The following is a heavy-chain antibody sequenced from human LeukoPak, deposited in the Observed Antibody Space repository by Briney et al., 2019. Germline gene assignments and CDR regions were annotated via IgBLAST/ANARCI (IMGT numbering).Heavy chain of an antibody. CDR3: ARRGPSGSHYFDY. V-gene: IGHV3-33*01. J-gene: IGHJ4*02. CDR1: GFTFSSYG. D-gene: IGHD1-26*01. CDR2: IWYDGSNK. Sequence: GRSLRLSCAASGFTFSSYGMLWARQAPGKGLEWVTLIWYDGSNKLYADSVKGRFTIARDNSKNTLYLQINSLRAEDTAVYYCARRGPSGSHYFDYWGQGTLVTVSS.